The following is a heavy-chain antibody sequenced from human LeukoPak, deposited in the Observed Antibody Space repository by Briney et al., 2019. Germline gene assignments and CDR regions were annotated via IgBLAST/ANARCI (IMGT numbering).Heavy chain of an antibody. CDR3: ARDVITMVRGVEIYYFDY. CDR2: VYHSGST. V-gene: IGHV4-30-2*01. Sequence: SETLSLTCAVSGGSISSGGYSWSWIRQPPGKGLEWIGYVYHSGSTYYNPSLKSRVTISVDTSKNQFSLKLSSVTAADTAVYYCARDVITMVRGVEIYYFDYWGQGTLVTVSS. CDR1: GGSISSGGYS. J-gene: IGHJ4*02. D-gene: IGHD3-10*01.